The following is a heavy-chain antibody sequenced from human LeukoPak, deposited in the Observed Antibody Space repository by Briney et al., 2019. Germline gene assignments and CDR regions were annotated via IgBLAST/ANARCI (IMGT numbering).Heavy chain of an antibody. CDR3: AREVGTPQAFDI. Sequence: GGSLRLSCAASRFTFSNYGVNWVRQAPGKGLEWVSYINSRSSTIYYADSVRGRFTISRDSAKNSLYLQMNSLKAEDTAIYYCAREVGTPQAFDIWGQGIMVTVSS. V-gene: IGHV3-48*01. D-gene: IGHD1-26*01. CDR2: INSRSSTI. CDR1: RFTFSNYG. J-gene: IGHJ3*02.